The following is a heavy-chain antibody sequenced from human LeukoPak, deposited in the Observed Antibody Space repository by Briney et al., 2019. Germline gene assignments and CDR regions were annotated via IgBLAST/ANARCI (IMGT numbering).Heavy chain of an antibody. CDR3: AKDGTSGELPTWGYFDY. CDR2: ISWDGGST. D-gene: IGHD1-26*01. CDR1: GFTFDDYA. V-gene: IGHV3-43D*03. Sequence: PGGSLRLSCAASGFTFDDYAMHWVRQAPGKGLEWVSLISWDGGSTYYADSVKGRFTISRDNSKNSLYLQMNSLRAEDTALYYCAKDGTSGELPTWGYFDYWGQGTLVTVSS. J-gene: IGHJ4*02.